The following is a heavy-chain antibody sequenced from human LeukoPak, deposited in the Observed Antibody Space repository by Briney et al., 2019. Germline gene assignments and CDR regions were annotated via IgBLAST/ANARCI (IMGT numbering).Heavy chain of an antibody. D-gene: IGHD3-10*01. Sequence: PSETLSLTCTVSGGSISSYYWSWIRQPPGKGLEWIGYIYYSGSTNYNPSLKSRVTISVDTSKNQFSLKLSSVTAADTAVYYCARALGVSRYMDVWGKGTTVTVSS. CDR3: ARALGVSRYMDV. V-gene: IGHV4-59*01. CDR2: IYYSGST. CDR1: GGSISSYY. J-gene: IGHJ6*03.